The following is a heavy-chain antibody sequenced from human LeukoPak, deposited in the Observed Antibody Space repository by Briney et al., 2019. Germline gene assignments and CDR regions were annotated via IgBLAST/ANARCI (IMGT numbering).Heavy chain of an antibody. Sequence: SETLSLTCTVSGGSISSYYWSWIRQPPGKGLEWIGYIYYSGSTNYNPSLKSRVTISVATSKNQFSLKLSSVTAADTAVYYCARGVYYYDSSGPLNYFDYRGQGTLVTVSS. V-gene: IGHV4-59*01. J-gene: IGHJ4*02. CDR2: IYYSGST. CDR3: ARGVYYYDSSGPLNYFDY. CDR1: GGSISSYY. D-gene: IGHD3-22*01.